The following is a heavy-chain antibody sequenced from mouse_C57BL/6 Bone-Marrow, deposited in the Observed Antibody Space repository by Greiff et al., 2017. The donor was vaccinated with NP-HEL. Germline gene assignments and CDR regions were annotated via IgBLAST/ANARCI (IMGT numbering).Heavy chain of an antibody. Sequence: EVQLQQSGPELVKPGASVQISCKASGYSFTGYYMNWVKQSPDKSLEWIGEINPSTGGTTYNQKFKAKATLTVDKSSSTAYMQLKSLTSEDSAVYYCARDWYAMDYWGQGTSVTVSS. CDR1: GYSFTGYY. D-gene: IGHD4-1*01. J-gene: IGHJ4*01. V-gene: IGHV1-42*01. CDR2: INPSTGGT. CDR3: ARDWYAMDY.